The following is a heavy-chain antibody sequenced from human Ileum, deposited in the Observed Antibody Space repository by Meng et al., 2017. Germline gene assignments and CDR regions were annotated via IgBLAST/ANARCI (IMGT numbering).Heavy chain of an antibody. V-gene: IGHV4-61*08. CDR3: ARDHWGSLDY. Sequence: QVQRQRSGPGRVRPSATLSLICAGSGGSVSSSGYQWGWIRQPPGKGLEWIGYASTNYNPSLKSRVTISVDTSKNQFSLKLTSVTAADTAVYYCARDHWGSLDYCGQAALVTVSS. CDR2: AST. J-gene: IGHJ4*02. CDR1: GGSVSSSGYQ. D-gene: IGHD7-27*01.